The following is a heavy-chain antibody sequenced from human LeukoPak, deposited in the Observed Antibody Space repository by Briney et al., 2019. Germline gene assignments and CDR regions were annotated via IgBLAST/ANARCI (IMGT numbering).Heavy chain of an antibody. D-gene: IGHD1-26*01. V-gene: IGHV4-38-2*02. CDR1: GYSISSGYY. CDR3: ARDGRSGSYYYYMDV. Sequence: PSETLSLTCTVSGYSISSGYYWGWLRPPPGKGLEWIGSIYHSGSTYYNPSLKSRVTISVDTSKNQFSLKLSSVTAADTAVYYCARDGRSGSYYYYMDVWGKGTTVTVSS. CDR2: IYHSGST. J-gene: IGHJ6*03.